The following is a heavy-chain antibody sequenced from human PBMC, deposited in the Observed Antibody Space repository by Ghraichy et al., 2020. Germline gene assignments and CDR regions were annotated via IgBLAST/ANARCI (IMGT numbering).Heavy chain of an antibody. D-gene: IGHD5-18*01. J-gene: IGHJ6*02. CDR2: ISSSSSYI. CDR1: GFTFSSYS. V-gene: IGHV3-21*01. Sequence: GGSLRLSCAASGFTFSSYSMNWVRQAPGKGLEWVSSISSSSSYIYYADSVKGRFTISRDNAKNSLYLQMNSLRAEDTAVYYCARYGLHYGMDVWGQGTTVTFSS. CDR3: ARYGLHYGMDV.